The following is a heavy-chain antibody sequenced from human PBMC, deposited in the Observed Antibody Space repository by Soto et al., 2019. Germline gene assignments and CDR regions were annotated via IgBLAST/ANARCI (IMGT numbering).Heavy chain of an antibody. CDR1: GYSFTNYG. D-gene: IGHD6-19*01. J-gene: IGHJ6*03. V-gene: IGHV1-18*01. Sequence: QDPLVQSGAEVKKPGASVTVSCKASGYSFTNYGITWVRQAPGQGLEWMGWISGINGNTHYAQKLQGRVTMTTDASTSTACKELRSLRSDYTAVYYCARDRGVAPPVAGNTHYYYYMHVWGKGTTVTVSS. CDR3: ARDRGVAPPVAGNTHYYYYMHV. CDR2: ISGINGNT.